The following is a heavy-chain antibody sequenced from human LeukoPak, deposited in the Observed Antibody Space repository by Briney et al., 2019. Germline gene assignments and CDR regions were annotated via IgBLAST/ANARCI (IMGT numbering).Heavy chain of an antibody. V-gene: IGHV1-3*01. Sequence: ASVKVFCKASGYTFTSYDMHWVSQAPGQRLEWMGWSNAGNGNTKYSQKFQGRVTITRDTSASTAYMELSSLRSEDTAVYYCARNYGDYIGIMAPFHYWGQGTLVTVSS. CDR3: ARNYGDYIGIMAPFHY. D-gene: IGHD4-17*01. CDR1: GYTFTSYD. J-gene: IGHJ4*02. CDR2: SNAGNGNT.